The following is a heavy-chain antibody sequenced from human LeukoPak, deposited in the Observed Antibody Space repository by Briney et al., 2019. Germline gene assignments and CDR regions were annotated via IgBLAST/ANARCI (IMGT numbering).Heavy chain of an antibody. Sequence: SETLSLTCTVSGCSISSYYWSWIRQPPGKGLEWIAYIHYSGTTNYNPSLKSRVTISIDTSKNQFSLNLSSVTAADTAVYYCVRDAPGAFDYWGQGTLVTVSS. J-gene: IGHJ4*02. V-gene: IGHV4-59*01. CDR1: GCSISSYY. D-gene: IGHD1-14*01. CDR3: VRDAPGAFDY. CDR2: IHYSGTT.